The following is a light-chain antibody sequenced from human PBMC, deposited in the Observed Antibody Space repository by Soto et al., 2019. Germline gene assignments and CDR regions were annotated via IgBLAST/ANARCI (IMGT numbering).Light chain of an antibody. CDR1: SGDVGSYRF. J-gene: IGLJ2*01. Sequence: QSALTQPPSASGSPGQSVTISCTGTSGDVGSYRFVSWYQQHPGKAPKLLIYEVTKRPSGVPDRFSASTSGNTASLTVSGLQADDEADYYCQSYDSSLSGSVVFGGGTKLTVL. CDR3: QSYDSSLSGSVV. CDR2: EVT. V-gene: IGLV2-8*01.